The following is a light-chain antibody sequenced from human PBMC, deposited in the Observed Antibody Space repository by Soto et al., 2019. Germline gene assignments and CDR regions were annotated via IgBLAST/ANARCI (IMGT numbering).Light chain of an antibody. CDR3: QQYGSSPTWT. J-gene: IGKJ1*01. CDR1: QSVSSNY. Sequence: EIVMTQSPATLSVSPGERATLSCRASQSVSSNYLAWYQQKPVQAPRLLIYGASTRATGIPDRFSGSGSGTDFTLTISRLEPEDSAVYYCQQYGSSPTWTFGQGTKVDIK. CDR2: GAS. V-gene: IGKV3-20*01.